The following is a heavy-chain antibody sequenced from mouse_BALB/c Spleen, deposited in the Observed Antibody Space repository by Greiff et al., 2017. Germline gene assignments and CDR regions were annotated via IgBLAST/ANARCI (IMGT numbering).Heavy chain of an antibody. CDR2: ISYSGST. V-gene: IGHV3-2*02. J-gene: IGHJ3*01. Sequence: EVKLMESGPGLVKPSQSLSLTCTVTGYSITSDYAWNWIRQFPGNKLEWMGYISYSGSTSYNPSLKSRISITRDTSKNQFFLQLNSVTTEDTATYYGARREYRYDEAWFAYWGQGTRVTVSA. CDR3: ARREYRYDEAWFAY. CDR1: GYSITSDYA. D-gene: IGHD2-14*01.